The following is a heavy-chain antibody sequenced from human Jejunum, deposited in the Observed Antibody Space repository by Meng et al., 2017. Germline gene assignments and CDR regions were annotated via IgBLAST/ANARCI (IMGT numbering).Heavy chain of an antibody. CDR3: ARAYCTDVSCHDFFDS. V-gene: IGHV4-4*02. CDR1: GASISDSNW. D-gene: IGHD2-8*01. CDR2: IDPSEST. J-gene: IGHJ4*02. Sequence: GRLQESGPGLVKPSGTLSLTCAVPGASISDSNWWSWVRQPPGKGLEWIGEIDPSESTHYNPSLKGRVTISADRSKNQFSLRLTSVTAADTAIYYCARAYCTDVSCHDFFDSWGQGTLVTVSS.